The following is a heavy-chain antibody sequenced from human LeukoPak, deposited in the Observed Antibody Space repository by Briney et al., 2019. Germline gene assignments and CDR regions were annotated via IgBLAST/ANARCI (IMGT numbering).Heavy chain of an antibody. V-gene: IGHV2-5*02. D-gene: IGHD3-22*01. Sequence: SGPTLVKPTQTLTLTCTFSGFSLSTSEVGVGWIRQPPGKALEWLALIYWDDDKRYSPSLKSRLTITKDTSKNQVVLTMTSVDPVDTATYYCAHSPYYYDNSGYLFDYWGQGTLVTVSS. CDR3: AHSPYYYDNSGYLFDY. CDR2: IYWDDDK. CDR1: GFSLSTSEVG. J-gene: IGHJ4*02.